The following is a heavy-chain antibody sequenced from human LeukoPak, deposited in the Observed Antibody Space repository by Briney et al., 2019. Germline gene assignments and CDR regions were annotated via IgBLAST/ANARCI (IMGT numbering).Heavy chain of an antibody. CDR3: ARGPPEGWELLGYYYYGMDV. Sequence: SVKVSCKASGYTFTSYGISWVRQAPGQGLEWMGGIIPIFGTANYAQKFQGRVTITADESTSTAYMELSSLRSEDTAVYYCARGPPEGWELLGYYYYGMDVWGQGTTVTVSS. D-gene: IGHD1-26*01. V-gene: IGHV1-69*13. CDR2: IIPIFGTA. J-gene: IGHJ6*02. CDR1: GYTFTSYG.